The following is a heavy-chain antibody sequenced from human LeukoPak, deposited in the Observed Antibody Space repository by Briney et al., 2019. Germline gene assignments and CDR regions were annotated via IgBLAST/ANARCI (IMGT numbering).Heavy chain of an antibody. J-gene: IGHJ4*02. V-gene: IGHV3-9*01. CDR1: GFTFDDYA. Sequence: GGSLRLSCAASGFTFDDYAMHWVRQAPGKGLEWVSGISWNSGSIGYADSVKGRFTISRDNAKNSLYLQMNSLRAEDTALHYCAKVGSKYSSSWYDYWGQGTLVTVSS. D-gene: IGHD6-13*01. CDR2: ISWNSGSI. CDR3: AKVGSKYSSSWYDY.